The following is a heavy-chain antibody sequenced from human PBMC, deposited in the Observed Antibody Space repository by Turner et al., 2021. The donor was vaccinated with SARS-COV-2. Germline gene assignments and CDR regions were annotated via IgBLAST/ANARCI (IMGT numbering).Heavy chain of an antibody. CDR2: IWYDGSNK. CDR1: GFTFSSYG. CDR3: ARDGGYSGYAYFDY. V-gene: IGHV3-33*01. D-gene: IGHD5-12*01. J-gene: IGHJ4*02. Sequence: QVQLVESGGGVVQPGRSRRFSCAASGFTFSSYGMHWVRQAPGKGLEWGAVIWYDGSNKYYADSVKGRFTISRDKSKNTLYLQMDSLRAEDTAVYYCARDGGYSGYAYFDYWGQGTLVTVSS.